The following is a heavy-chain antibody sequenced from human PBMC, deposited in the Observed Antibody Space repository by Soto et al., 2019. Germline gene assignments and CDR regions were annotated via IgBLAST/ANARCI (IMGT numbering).Heavy chain of an antibody. D-gene: IGHD5-18*01. Sequence: GESLKISCKASGYSFTTYWVGWVRQMPGKGLEWMGIIYPGDSDTRYSPSFQGQVTISADKSISTAYLQWSSLKASDTAIYHCARRVYGYSYADWGQGTLATVSS. CDR2: IYPGDSDT. J-gene: IGHJ4*02. CDR3: ARRVYGYSYAD. V-gene: IGHV5-51*01. CDR1: GYSFTTYW.